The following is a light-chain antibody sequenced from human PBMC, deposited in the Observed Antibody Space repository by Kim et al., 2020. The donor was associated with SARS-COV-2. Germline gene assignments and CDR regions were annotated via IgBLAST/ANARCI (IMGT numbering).Light chain of an antibody. CDR3: AAWDDSLNVQFV. J-gene: IGLJ1*01. CDR2: NNN. Sequence: ELTQPPSASGTPGQRVTISCSGRSSNIGSNSVYWYQRLPGMAPKLLISNNNERPSGVPDRFSGSKSGTSASLTISGLQSEDEADYFCAAWDDSLNVQFVFGTGTKVTVL. V-gene: IGLV1-44*01. CDR1: SSNIGSNS.